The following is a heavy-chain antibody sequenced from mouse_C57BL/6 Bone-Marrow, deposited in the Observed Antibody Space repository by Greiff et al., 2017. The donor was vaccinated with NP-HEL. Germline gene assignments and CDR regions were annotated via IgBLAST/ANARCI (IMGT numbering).Heavy chain of an antibody. D-gene: IGHD1-1*01. CDR3: AKRAVVAFDY. CDR1: GYTFTSYT. CDR2: INPSSGYT. J-gene: IGHJ2*01. Sequence: QVQLQQSGAELARPGASVKMSCKASGYTFTSYTMHWVKQRPGQGLEWIGYINPSSGYTKYNQKFKDKATLTADKSSSPAYMQLSSLTSEDSAVDYCAKRAVVAFDYWGQGTTLTVSS. V-gene: IGHV1-4*01.